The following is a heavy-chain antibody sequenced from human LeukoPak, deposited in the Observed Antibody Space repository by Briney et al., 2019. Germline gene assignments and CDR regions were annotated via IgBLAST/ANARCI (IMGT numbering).Heavy chain of an antibody. CDR3: ARRLSSSWYNWFDP. J-gene: IGHJ5*02. CDR1: GGSISSSSYY. CDR2: IYYSGST. D-gene: IGHD6-13*01. V-gene: IGHV4-39*01. Sequence: SETLSLTCTVSGGSISSSSYYWGWIRQPPGKGLERIGSIYYSGSTYYNPSLKSRVTISVDTSKNQFSLKLSSVTAADTAVYYCARRLSSSWYNWFDPWGQGTLVTVSS.